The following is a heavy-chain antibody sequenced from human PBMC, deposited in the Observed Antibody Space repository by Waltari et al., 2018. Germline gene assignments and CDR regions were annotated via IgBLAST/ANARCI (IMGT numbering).Heavy chain of an antibody. J-gene: IGHJ4*02. CDR1: GGTFGRFA. CDR2: IIPKIGAS. Sequence: QVQLVQSGAEVKKPGSSVKVSCKASGGTFGRFAISWVRQAAGEGLEWMGGIIPKIGASNYAQKFQGRVTITADDSTSSDYMEVTSLSFEDTAVYFCATDTSPPYWGQGTLVIVSS. CDR3: ATDTSPPY. V-gene: IGHV1-69*19. D-gene: IGHD2-2*01.